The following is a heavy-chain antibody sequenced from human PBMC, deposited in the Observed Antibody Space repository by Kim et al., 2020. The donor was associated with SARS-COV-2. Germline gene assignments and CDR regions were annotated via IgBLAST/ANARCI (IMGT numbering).Heavy chain of an antibody. J-gene: IGHJ4*02. CDR3: ATFTNERGRRWFGEF. V-gene: IGHV4-39*01. D-gene: IGHD3-10*01. CDR1: GGSLSSNIYY. CDR2: IYFTGST. Sequence: SETLSLTCGVSGGSLSSNIYYWTYVRQPPGKGLEWIGSIYFTGSTYYNPSLESRLTISIDTSKNQFSLNLHSVTAADTAVYYCATFTNERGRRWFGEFWGQGALVTVSS.